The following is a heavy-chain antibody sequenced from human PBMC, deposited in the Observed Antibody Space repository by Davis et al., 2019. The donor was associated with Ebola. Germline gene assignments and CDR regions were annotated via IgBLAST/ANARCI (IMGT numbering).Heavy chain of an antibody. D-gene: IGHD3-3*01. V-gene: IGHV3-30*02. J-gene: IGHJ6*04. CDR2: IRYDGSNK. Sequence: GESLKISCAASGFTFSSYGMHWVRQAPGKGLEWVAFIRYDGSNKYYADSVKGRFTISRDNSKNTPYLQMNSLRAEDTAVYYCAKSGLSFGVVKYHYGMDVWGKGTTVTVSS. CDR1: GFTFSSYG. CDR3: AKSGLSFGVVKYHYGMDV.